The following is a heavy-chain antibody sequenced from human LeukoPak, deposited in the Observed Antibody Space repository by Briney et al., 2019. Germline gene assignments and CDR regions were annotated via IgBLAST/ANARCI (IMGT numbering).Heavy chain of an antibody. CDR3: ARHHRRDYYFDY. D-gene: IGHD3/OR15-3a*01. J-gene: IGHJ4*02. V-gene: IGHV4-59*08. Sequence: SEPLSLTCTVSGGSISSYYWSWIRQPPGKGLEWIGYIYYSGSTNYNPSLKSRVTISVDTSKNQFSLKLSSVTAADTAVYYCARHHRRDYYFDYWGQGTLVTVSS. CDR1: GGSISSYY. CDR2: IYYSGST.